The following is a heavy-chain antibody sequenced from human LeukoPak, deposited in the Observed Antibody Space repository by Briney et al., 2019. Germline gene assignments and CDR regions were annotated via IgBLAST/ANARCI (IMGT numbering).Heavy chain of an antibody. CDR2: ISSNGGST. V-gene: IGHV3-64D*06. CDR3: VKDRGSGSFTFDY. CDR1: GFTFSSYA. J-gene: IGHJ4*02. D-gene: IGHD3-10*01. Sequence: GGSLRLSCSASGFTFSSYAMHWVRQAPGKGLEYVSAISSNGGSTYYADSVKGRFTISRDNSKNTLYLQMSSLRAEDTAAYYCVKDRGSGSFTFDYWGQGTLVTVSS.